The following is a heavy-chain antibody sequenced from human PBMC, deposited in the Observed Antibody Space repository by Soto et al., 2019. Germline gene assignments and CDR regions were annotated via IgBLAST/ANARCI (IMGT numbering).Heavy chain of an antibody. CDR1: GDSVSTNDAT. CDR2: TYCRSRWQT. V-gene: IGHV6-1*01. J-gene: IGHJ5*01. D-gene: IGHD3-16*01. CDR3: ARLIGNSWLES. Sequence: SQTLSLTCAISGDSVSTNDATWDWIRQSPSRGLEWLGRTYCRSRWQTDYAVSVKSRISINPDTSNNQVSLQLNSVTPDDTAVYYCARLIGNSWLESWGQGTLVTVSS.